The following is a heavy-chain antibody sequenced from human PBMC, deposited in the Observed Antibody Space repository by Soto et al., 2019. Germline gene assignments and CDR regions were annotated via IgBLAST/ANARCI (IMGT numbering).Heavy chain of an antibody. CDR2: ISPYSGYT. Sequence: ASVKVSCKGFGYSFMKYGINWVRQAPGQGLEWVGWISPYSGYTHSAQKFHGRLTLTTDTAASTAYMELRILRSADTALYYCAREASVLIPAAQPSRFDSWGQGTLVTVSS. V-gene: IGHV1-18*01. CDR3: AREASVLIPAAQPSRFDS. J-gene: IGHJ4*02. D-gene: IGHD2-2*01. CDR1: GYSFMKYG.